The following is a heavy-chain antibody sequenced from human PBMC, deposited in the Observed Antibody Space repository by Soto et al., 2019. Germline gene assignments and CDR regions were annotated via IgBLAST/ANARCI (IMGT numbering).Heavy chain of an antibody. CDR1: GGSISSSSYY. CDR3: ATPWFGDGDY. CDR2: IYYRGST. V-gene: IGHV4-39*01. D-gene: IGHD3-10*01. Sequence: QLQLQESGPGLVKPSETLSLTCTVSGGSISSSSYYWGWIRQPPGKGLEWIGSIYYRGSTYYNPAPKSRDTISVDTSKNQFSLKLSSVTAADTAVYYCATPWFGDGDYWGQGTLVTVSS. J-gene: IGHJ4*02.